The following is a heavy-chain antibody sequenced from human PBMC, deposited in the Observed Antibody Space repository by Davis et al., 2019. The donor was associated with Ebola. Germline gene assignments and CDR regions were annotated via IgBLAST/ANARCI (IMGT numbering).Heavy chain of an antibody. CDR1: GYSISSGYY. J-gene: IGHJ3*02. CDR3: ARVVTWFGDFGAFDI. D-gene: IGHD3-10*01. V-gene: IGHV4-61*05. Sequence: GSLRLSCTVSGYSISSGYYWGWIRQPPGKGLEWIGYIYYSGSTNYNPSLKSRVTISVDTSKNQFSLKLSSVTAADTAVYYCARVVTWFGDFGAFDIWGQGTMVTVSS. CDR2: IYYSGST.